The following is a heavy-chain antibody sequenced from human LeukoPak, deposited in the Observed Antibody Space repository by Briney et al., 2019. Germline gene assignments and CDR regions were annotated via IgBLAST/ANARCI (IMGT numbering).Heavy chain of an antibody. CDR1: GVSIRSAGYS. J-gene: IGHJ5*02. Sequence: SETLSLTCGVSGVSIRSAGYSFYWIRQHPGKGLEWIGHIYYSGSPSYNPSLKSRVTISMDTSKNHFSLNLTSVTAADTAVYYCARDGSTGVFETWGQGTPVAVSS. V-gene: IGHV4-31*11. D-gene: IGHD3-10*01. CDR2: IYYSGSP. CDR3: ARDGSTGVFET.